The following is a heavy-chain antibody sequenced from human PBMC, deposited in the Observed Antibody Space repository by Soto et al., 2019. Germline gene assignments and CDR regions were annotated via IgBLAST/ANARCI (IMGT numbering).Heavy chain of an antibody. D-gene: IGHD4-17*01. J-gene: IGHJ6*03. Sequence: EVQLVESGGGLVQPGGSLRLSCAASGFTFSSYLMSWVRQAPGKGLEWVANIKQDGSEKYYVDSVKGRLTSARDNARNSLYLQMNSLRAEDTAVYYCVMTSADYYYYYMHVWGKGTTVTVSS. V-gene: IGHV3-7*01. CDR3: VMTSADYYYYYMHV. CDR1: GFTFSSYL. CDR2: IKQDGSEK.